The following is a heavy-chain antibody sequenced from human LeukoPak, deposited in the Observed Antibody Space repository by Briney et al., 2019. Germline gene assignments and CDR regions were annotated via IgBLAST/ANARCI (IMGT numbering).Heavy chain of an antibody. CDR2: IKRQTAGAST. D-gene: IGHD2-2*01. V-gene: IGHV3-15*01. Sequence: GGSLRLSCVVSGFTFSNAWMTWVRQAPGKGLEWVGRIKRQTAGASTDYAAPVKGRFTISRDDSKNTLYLQMNSLKTEDTAVYYCTTGYCSRTSCYYFDYWGQGTLVTVSS. CDR3: TTGYCSRTSCYYFDY. J-gene: IGHJ4*02. CDR1: GFTFSNAW.